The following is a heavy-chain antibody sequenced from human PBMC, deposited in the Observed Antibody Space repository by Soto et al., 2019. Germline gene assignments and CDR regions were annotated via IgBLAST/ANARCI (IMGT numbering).Heavy chain of an antibody. CDR1: GFTFSSYI. D-gene: IGHD3-22*01. CDR2: ISSRSNYM. J-gene: IGHJ4*02. V-gene: IGHV3-21*01. CDR3: ARANYDSSGLYSFDS. Sequence: PGGSLRLSCAASGFTFSSYIMNWVRQAPGKGLEWVSSISSRSNYMYYADSVKGRFTISRDNAKNSLYLQMNSLRAEDTAVYYCARANYDSSGLYSFDSWGQGTLVTVSS.